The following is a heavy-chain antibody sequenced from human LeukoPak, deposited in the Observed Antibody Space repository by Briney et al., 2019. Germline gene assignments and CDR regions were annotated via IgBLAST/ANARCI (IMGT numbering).Heavy chain of an antibody. CDR1: GGTFSSYA. J-gene: IGHJ4*02. D-gene: IGHD6-13*01. CDR3: AGEGVGRGAYSPIDY. V-gene: IGHV1-69*13. Sequence: ASVKVSCKASGGTFSSYAISWVRQAPGQGLEWMGGIIPIFGTANYAQKFQGRVTITADESTSTAYMELSSLRSEDTAVYYCAGEGVGRGAYSPIDYWGQGTLVTVSS. CDR2: IIPIFGTA.